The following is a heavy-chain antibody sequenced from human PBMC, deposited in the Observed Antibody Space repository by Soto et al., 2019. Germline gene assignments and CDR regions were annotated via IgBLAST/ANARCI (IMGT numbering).Heavy chain of an antibody. CDR2: IYYSGST. CDR1: GGSISSGDYY. J-gene: IGHJ4*02. D-gene: IGHD5-18*01. Sequence: QVQLQESGPGLVKPSQTLSLTCTVSGGSISSGDYYWSWIRQPPGKGLEWIGYIYYSGSTYYNPSLKSRLTISVDTSKNQFSLKLSSVTAADTAVYYCARETAMVPFIFDYWGQGTLVTVSS. CDR3: ARETAMVPFIFDY. V-gene: IGHV4-30-4*01.